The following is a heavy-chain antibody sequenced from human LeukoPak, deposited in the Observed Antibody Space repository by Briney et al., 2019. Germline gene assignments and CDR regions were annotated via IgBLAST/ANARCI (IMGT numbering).Heavy chain of an antibody. J-gene: IGHJ4*02. CDR2: INPNSGGT. Sequence: GASVKVSCKASGYTFTGYYMHWVRQAPGQGLEWMGWINPNSGGTNYAQKFQGRVTMTRDTSISTAYMELSRLRSDDTAVYYCARGGIVGATVYYFDYWGQGTLVTVSS. CDR1: GYTFTGYY. CDR3: ARGGIVGATVYYFDY. D-gene: IGHD1-26*01. V-gene: IGHV1-2*02.